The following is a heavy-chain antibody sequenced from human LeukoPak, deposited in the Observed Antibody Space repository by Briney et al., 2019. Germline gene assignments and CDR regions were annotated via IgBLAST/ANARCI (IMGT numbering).Heavy chain of an antibody. CDR2: FYSGGST. V-gene: IGHV3-53*01. CDR3: ARGTSGRTAYYYYMDV. CDR1: GFTFSSYA. Sequence: PGGSLRLSCAASGFTFSSYAMSWVRQAPGKGLEWVSIFYSGGSTYYADSVKGRFTISRDNSKNTLYLQMNSLRAEDTAVYYCARGTSGRTAYYYYMDVWGKGTTVTISS. J-gene: IGHJ6*03. D-gene: IGHD1-1*01.